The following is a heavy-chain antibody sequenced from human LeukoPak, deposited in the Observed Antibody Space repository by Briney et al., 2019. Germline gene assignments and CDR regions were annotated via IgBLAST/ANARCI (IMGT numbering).Heavy chain of an antibody. CDR2: INAGNGNT. CDR3: ARGRIAARPGWFDP. CDR1: GYTFTSYA. Sequence: ASVKVSCKASGYTFTSYAMHWVRQAPGQRLEWMGWINAGNGNTKYSQKFQGRVTITRDTSASTAYMELSSLRSEDTAVYYCARGRIAARPGWFDPWGQGTLVTVSS. D-gene: IGHD6-6*01. J-gene: IGHJ5*02. V-gene: IGHV1-3*01.